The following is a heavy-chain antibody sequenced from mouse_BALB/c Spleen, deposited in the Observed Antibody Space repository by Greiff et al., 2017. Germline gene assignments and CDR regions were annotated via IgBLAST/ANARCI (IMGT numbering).Heavy chain of an antibody. V-gene: IGHV1-82*01. CDR1: GYAFSSSW. D-gene: IGHD1-1*01. J-gene: IGHJ4*01. CDR3: ARWGTTVVATYYYAMDY. CDR2: IYPGDGDT. Sequence: VQLQQSGPELVKPGASVKISCKASGYAFSSSWMNWVKQRPGQGLEWIGRIYPGDGDTNYNGKFKGKATLTADKSSSTAYMQLSSLTSVDSAVYFCARWGTTVVATYYYAMDYWGQGTSVTVSS.